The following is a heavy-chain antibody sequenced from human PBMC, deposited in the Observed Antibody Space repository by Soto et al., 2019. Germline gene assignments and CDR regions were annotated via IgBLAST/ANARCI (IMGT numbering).Heavy chain of an antibody. Sequence: PSETLSLTCAVYGGSFSGYYWSWIRQPPGKGLEWIGEINHSGSTNYNPSLKSRVTISVDTSKNQFPLKLSSVTAADTAVYYCARGYCSSTSCYYFDYWGQGTLVTVSS. CDR1: GGSFSGYY. V-gene: IGHV4-34*01. J-gene: IGHJ4*02. CDR2: INHSGST. CDR3: ARGYCSSTSCYYFDY. D-gene: IGHD2-2*01.